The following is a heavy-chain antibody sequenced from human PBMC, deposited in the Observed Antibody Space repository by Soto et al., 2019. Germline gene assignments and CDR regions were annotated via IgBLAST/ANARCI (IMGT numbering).Heavy chain of an antibody. J-gene: IGHJ6*02. CDR2: IDPSDSYT. D-gene: IGHD2-21*02. CDR1: GYSFTSYW. Sequence: GESLKISCKGSGYSFTSYWISWVRQMPGKGLEWMGRIDPSDSYTNYSPSFQGHVTISADKSISTAYLQWSSLKASDTAMYYCARHSSPYCGGDCYSYYYYYGMNVWGQVTTVTIFS. CDR3: ARHSSPYCGGDCYSYYYYYGMNV. V-gene: IGHV5-10-1*01.